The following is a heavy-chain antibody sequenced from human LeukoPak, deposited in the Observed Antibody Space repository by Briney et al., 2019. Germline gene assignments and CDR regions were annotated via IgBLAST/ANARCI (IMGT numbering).Heavy chain of an antibody. CDR1: GFTFSSYS. CDR2: ISSSSSYI. D-gene: IGHD1/OR15-1a*01. CDR3: ARGVETILYYYMDV. J-gene: IGHJ6*03. Sequence: GGSLRLSCAASGFTFSSYSMNWVRQAPGKGLEWVSSISSSSSYIYYADSVKGRFTISRDNAKSSLNLQMNSLRAEDTAVYFCARGVETILYYYMDVWGKGTTVTVSS. V-gene: IGHV3-21*01.